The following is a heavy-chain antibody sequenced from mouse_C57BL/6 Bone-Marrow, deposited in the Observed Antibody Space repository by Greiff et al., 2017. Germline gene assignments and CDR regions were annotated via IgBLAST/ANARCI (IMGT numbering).Heavy chain of an antibody. Sequence: VQLQQSGPELVKPGASVKISCKASGYTFTDYYMNWVKQSHGKSLEWIGDINPNNGGTSYNQKFKGKATLTVDKSSSTAYMELRSLTSEDSAVXYCARRYYYGSSYYWYFDVWGTGTTVTVSS. CDR2: INPNNGGT. CDR3: ARRYYYGSSYYWYFDV. CDR1: GYTFTDYY. J-gene: IGHJ1*03. D-gene: IGHD1-1*01. V-gene: IGHV1-26*01.